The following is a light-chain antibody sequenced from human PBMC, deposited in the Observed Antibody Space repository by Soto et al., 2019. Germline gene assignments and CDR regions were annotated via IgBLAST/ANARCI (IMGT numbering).Light chain of an antibody. CDR3: MQALQTPLT. CDR2: FGS. J-gene: IGKJ4*01. Sequence: DIVMTQSLLSLPVTPGEPASISCRSSASLLHSNGYNCLDWYVQKPGQSPQLLIYFGSYRASGVPDRFSGSGSGTDFTLKISRVEAEDVGVYYCMQALQTPLTFGGGTKVEIK. CDR1: ASLLHSNGYNC. V-gene: IGKV2-28*01.